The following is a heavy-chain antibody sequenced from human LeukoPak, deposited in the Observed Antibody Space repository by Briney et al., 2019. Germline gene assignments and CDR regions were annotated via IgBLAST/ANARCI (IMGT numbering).Heavy chain of an antibody. Sequence: SETLSLTCTISGGSISSYYWSWIRQPPGKGLEWIGYIYYSGSTYYSPSLKSRVTISVDTSKNQFSLKLSSVTAADTAVYYCARGGPEDDSSGYYALNWFDPWGQGTLVTVSS. CDR2: IYYSGST. D-gene: IGHD3-22*01. V-gene: IGHV4-30-4*01. J-gene: IGHJ5*02. CDR3: ARGGPEDDSSGYYALNWFDP. CDR1: GGSISSYY.